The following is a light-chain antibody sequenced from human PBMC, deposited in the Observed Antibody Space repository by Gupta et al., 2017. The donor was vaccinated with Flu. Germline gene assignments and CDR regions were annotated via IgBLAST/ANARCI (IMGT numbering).Light chain of an antibody. Sequence: SAPTQPRSVPGSPGQSVTISCTGSSNDVGGSNRVSWYQQRPGKAPKLLLYDVTERPSGVPDRFSGSKSGNTASLTISGLQADDEADYYCSSYAGRVTWVFGTGTTVTVL. CDR2: DVT. V-gene: IGLV2-11*01. CDR3: SSYAGRVTWV. CDR1: SNDVGGSNR. J-gene: IGLJ1*01.